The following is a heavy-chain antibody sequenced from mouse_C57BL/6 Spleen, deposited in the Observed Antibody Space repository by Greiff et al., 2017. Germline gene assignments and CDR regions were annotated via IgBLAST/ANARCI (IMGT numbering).Heavy chain of an antibody. J-gene: IGHJ4*01. CDR3: ARSRDYYAMDY. CDR2: IDPSDSET. Sequence: QVQLQQPGAELVRPGSSVKLSCKASGYTFTSYWMHWVKQRPRKGLEWIGNIDPSDSETNYNQKFKDKATLTVSKSSSTAYMQLSSLTSEDSAVYYCARSRDYYAMDYWGQGTSVTVSS. V-gene: IGHV1-52*01. CDR1: GYTFTSYW.